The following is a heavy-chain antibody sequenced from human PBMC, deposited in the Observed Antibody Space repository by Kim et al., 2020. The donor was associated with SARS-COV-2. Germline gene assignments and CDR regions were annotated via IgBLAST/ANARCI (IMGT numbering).Heavy chain of an antibody. CDR2: INHSGST. V-gene: IGHV4-34*01. J-gene: IGHJ4*02. CDR1: GGSFSGYY. D-gene: IGHD6-13*01. Sequence: ETLSLTCAVYGGSFSGYYWSWIRQPPGKGLEWIGEINHSGSTNYNPSLKSRVTISVDTSKNQFSLKLSSVTAADTAVYYCARAGYSSSWYGKKPVDYWGQGPLVTVSS. CDR3: ARAGYSSSWYGKKPVDY.